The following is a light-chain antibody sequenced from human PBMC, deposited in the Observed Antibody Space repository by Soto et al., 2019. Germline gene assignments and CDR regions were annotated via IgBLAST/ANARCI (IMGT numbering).Light chain of an antibody. J-gene: IGKJ4*01. CDR2: AAS. V-gene: IGKV1D-17*01. CDR3: LQHNTYP. Sequence: NIQMTQSPSAMSASVGDRVTITCRARQDITTNLAWFQQKPGKVPELLIHAASSLQSGVPSRFGASGSGTEFTLTISSLQPEDFAAYSCLQHNTYPFGGGTQVEIK. CDR1: QDITTN.